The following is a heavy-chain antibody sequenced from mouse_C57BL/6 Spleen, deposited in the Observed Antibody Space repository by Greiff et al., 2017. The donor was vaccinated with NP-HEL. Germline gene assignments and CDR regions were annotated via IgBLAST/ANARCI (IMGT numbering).Heavy chain of an antibody. CDR2: IYPGDGDT. D-gene: IGHD4-1*01. J-gene: IGHJ1*03. Sequence: QVQLQQSGAELVKPGASVKISCKASGYAFSSYWMNWVKQRPGKGLEWIGQIYPGDGDTNYNGKFKGKATLTADKSSSTAYMQLSSLTSEDSAVYVCAREGTGTGYFDVWGTGTTVTVSS. CDR1: GYAFSSYW. V-gene: IGHV1-80*01. CDR3: AREGTGTGYFDV.